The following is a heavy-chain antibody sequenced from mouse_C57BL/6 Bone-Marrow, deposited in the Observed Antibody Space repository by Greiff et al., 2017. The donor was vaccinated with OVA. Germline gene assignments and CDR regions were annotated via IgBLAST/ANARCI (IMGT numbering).Heavy chain of an antibody. D-gene: IGHD1-1*02. CDR3: ARGVATDWYFDV. J-gene: IGHJ1*03. V-gene: IGHV5-12*01. CDR2: ISNGGGST. CDR1: GFTFSDYY. Sequence: EVQLKESGGGLVQPGGSLKLSCAASGFTFSDYYMYWVRQTPEKRLEWVAYISNGGGSTYYPDTVKGRFTISRDNAKNTLYLQMSRLKSEDTAMYYCARGVATDWYFDVWGTGTTVTVSS.